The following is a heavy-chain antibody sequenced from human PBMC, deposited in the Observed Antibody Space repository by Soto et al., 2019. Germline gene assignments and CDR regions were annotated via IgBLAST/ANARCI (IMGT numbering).Heavy chain of an antibody. V-gene: IGHV3-15*01. CDR2: IKNIPEGGTT. J-gene: IGHJ5*02. CDR1: GFTFRDAW. Sequence: QLVESGGGLVKPGGSLTLSCAASGFTFRDAWMTWVRQAPGKGLEWVGRIKNIPEGGTTDFAAPVKGRFTISRDDSKKSRYLNMNGLKREDTAVYDCATDHDGSGGYYIAWCTWGQGTLVTVCS. D-gene: IGHD3-10*01. CDR3: ATDHDGSGGYYIAWCT.